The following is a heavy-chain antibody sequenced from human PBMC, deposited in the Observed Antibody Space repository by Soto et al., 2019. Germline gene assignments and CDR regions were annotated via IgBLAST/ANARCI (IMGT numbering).Heavy chain of an antibody. Sequence: SETLSLTCTVSGGSISGSSYYWGWIRQPPGKGLEWIGSIYYSGSTYYNPSLKSRVTISVDTSKNQFSLKLSSVTAADTAVYYCARSSAVITTLDYFDYWGQGTLFTVSS. J-gene: IGHJ4*02. V-gene: IGHV4-39*01. D-gene: IGHD3-22*01. CDR3: ARSSAVITTLDYFDY. CDR1: GGSISGSSYY. CDR2: IYYSGST.